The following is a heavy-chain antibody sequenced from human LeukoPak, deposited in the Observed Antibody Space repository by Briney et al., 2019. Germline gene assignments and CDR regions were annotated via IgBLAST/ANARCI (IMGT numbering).Heavy chain of an antibody. V-gene: IGHV3-48*01. CDR2: ISSSSSTI. Sequence: GGSLRLSCAASGFTFSSYEMNWVRQAPGKGLEWVSYISSSSSTIYYADSVKGRFTISRDNAKNSLYLQMNSLRAEDTAVYYCARDPSSWYYYYMDVWGKGTTVTVSS. D-gene: IGHD6-13*01. CDR3: ARDPSSWYYYYMDV. J-gene: IGHJ6*03. CDR1: GFTFSSYE.